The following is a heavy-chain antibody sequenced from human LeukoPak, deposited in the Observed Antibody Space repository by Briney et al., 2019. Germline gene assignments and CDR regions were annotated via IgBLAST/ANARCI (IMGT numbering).Heavy chain of an antibody. D-gene: IGHD5-24*01. Sequence: PSETLSLTCTVSGGSISSYYWSWIRQPPGKGLEWIGYIYYSGGTNYNPSLKSRVTISVDTSKNQFSLKLSSVTAADTAVYYCARGGVEMATIWGQGTLVTVSS. V-gene: IGHV4-59*01. CDR3: ARGGVEMATI. J-gene: IGHJ4*02. CDR1: GGSISSYY. CDR2: IYYSGGT.